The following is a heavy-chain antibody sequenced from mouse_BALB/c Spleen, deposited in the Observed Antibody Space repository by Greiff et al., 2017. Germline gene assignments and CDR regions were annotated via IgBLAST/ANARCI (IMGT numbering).Heavy chain of an antibody. CDR2: ISSGGST. CDR3: ARESSSYEAMDY. V-gene: IGHV5-6-5*01. Sequence: EVKLMESGGGLVKPGGSLKISCAASGFTFSSYAMSWVRQTPEKRLEWVADISSGGSTYYSDRVKGRFTISRDNARNILYLQMSSLRSEDTAMYYCARESSSYEAMDYWGQGTSVTVSS. D-gene: IGHD1-1*01. J-gene: IGHJ4*01. CDR1: GFTFSSYA.